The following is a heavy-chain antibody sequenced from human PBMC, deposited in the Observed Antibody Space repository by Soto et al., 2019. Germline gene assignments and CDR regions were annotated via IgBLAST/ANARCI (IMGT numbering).Heavy chain of an antibody. CDR2: IKQDGSEK. D-gene: IGHD2-2*01. Sequence: EVQLVESGGGLVQPGGSLRLSCAASGFTFSSYWMSWVRQAPGKGLEWVANIKQDGSEKYYVDSVKGRFTISRNNAKNSLYLQMNSLRAEDTAVYYCARAGCSSTSCYEGWYFDLWGRGTLVTVSS. CDR1: GFTFSSYW. CDR3: ARAGCSSTSCYEGWYFDL. V-gene: IGHV3-7*01. J-gene: IGHJ2*01.